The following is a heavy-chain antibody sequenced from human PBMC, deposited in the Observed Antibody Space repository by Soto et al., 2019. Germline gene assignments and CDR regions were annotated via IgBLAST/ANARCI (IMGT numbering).Heavy chain of an antibody. CDR1: VDSISSGVNY. V-gene: IGHV4-31*03. CDR3: ARARMVRGVIYYYGMDV. Sequence: PAETLSLTCTVSVDSISSGVNYWSWIRQHPGKGLEGSGYIYHSGSTYYNPALKSRVTISGDTSENQFSLSLNSVAAADPAVYYCARARMVRGVIYYYGMDVWVQGTSVTVSS. D-gene: IGHD3-10*01. CDR2: IYHSGST. J-gene: IGHJ6*02.